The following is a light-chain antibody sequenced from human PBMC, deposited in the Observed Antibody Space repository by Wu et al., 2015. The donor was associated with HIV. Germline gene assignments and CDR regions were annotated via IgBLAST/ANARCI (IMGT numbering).Light chain of an antibody. CDR1: QSVSSNY. Sequence: EIVLTQSPGTLSLSPGKRATLSCRTSQSVSSNYLAWYQQKPGQAPRLLIYGASSRATGIPDRFSGSGSGTDFTLTISRLEPADFAVYYCQQYGSSPWGFGPGTKVDTK. V-gene: IGKV3-20*01. CDR3: QQYGSSPWG. J-gene: IGKJ3*01. CDR2: GAS.